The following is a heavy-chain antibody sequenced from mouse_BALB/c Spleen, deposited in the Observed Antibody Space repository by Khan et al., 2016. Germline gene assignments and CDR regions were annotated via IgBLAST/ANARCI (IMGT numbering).Heavy chain of an antibody. CDR3: TSRNWDVDY. CDR1: GYSITSDYA. Sequence: EVQLQESGPGLVKPSQSLSLTCTVTGYSITSDYAWNWIRQFPGNKLEWMGYIRYSGSTSYNPSLKSRISITRDTSKTQFFLQLNSVTTEDTATXYCTSRNWDVDYWGQGTTLTVSS. CDR2: IRYSGST. V-gene: IGHV3-2*02. J-gene: IGHJ2*01. D-gene: IGHD4-1*02.